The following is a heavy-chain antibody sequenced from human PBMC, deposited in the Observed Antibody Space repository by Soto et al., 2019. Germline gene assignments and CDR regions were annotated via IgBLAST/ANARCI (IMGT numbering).Heavy chain of an antibody. CDR2: ISSSSSYI. Sequence: PGGSLRLSCAASGFTFSSYSMNWVRQAPGKGLEWVSSISSSSSYIYYADSVKGRFTTSRDNAKNSLYLQMNSLRAEDTAVYYCARDRDYYDSTGLGYWGQGTLVTVSS. J-gene: IGHJ4*02. CDR1: GFTFSSYS. CDR3: ARDRDYYDSTGLGY. V-gene: IGHV3-21*01. D-gene: IGHD3-22*01.